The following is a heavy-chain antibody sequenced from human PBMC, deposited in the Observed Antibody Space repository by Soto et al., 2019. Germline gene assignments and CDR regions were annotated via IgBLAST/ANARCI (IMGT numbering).Heavy chain of an antibody. Sequence: QVQLVQSGAEVKKPGASVKVSCKTSGYTFTNFGLSWVRQAPGQGLEWMGWISAYNGNTNYAQNXQXXXTXXPDTSTRTAYMELRSQRSDDTAVYYFARGGNPIDYWGQGTLVTVSS. CDR2: ISAYNGNT. CDR1: GYTFTNFG. J-gene: IGHJ4*02. D-gene: IGHD3-16*01. CDR3: ARGGNPIDY. V-gene: IGHV1-18*01.